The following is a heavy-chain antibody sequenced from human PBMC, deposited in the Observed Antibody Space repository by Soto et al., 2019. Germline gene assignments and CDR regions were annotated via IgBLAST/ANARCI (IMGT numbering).Heavy chain of an antibody. J-gene: IGHJ6*02. CDR3: ATPMGRLLESGMDV. CDR1: GYTFTSYA. CDR2: INAGNGNT. V-gene: IGHV1-3*01. D-gene: IGHD3-3*01. Sequence: ASVKVSCKASGYTFTSYAMHWVRQAPGQRLEWMGWINAGNGNTKYSQKFQGRVTITRDTSASTAYMELSSLRSEDTAVYYCATPMGRLLESGMDVWGQGTTVTVSS.